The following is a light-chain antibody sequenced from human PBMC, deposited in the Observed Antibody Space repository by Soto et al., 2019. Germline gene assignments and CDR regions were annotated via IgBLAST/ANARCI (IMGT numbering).Light chain of an antibody. CDR3: QQANSFPPT. J-gene: IGKJ4*01. V-gene: IGKV1-8*01. CDR1: QGISSY. CDR2: AAS. Sequence: AIRMTQSPSSFPASTGDRVTITCRASQGISSYLAWYQQKPGKAPKLLIYAASTLQSGVPSRFSGSGSGTDFTLTISCLQSEDFATYYCQQANSFPPTFGGGTKVDNK.